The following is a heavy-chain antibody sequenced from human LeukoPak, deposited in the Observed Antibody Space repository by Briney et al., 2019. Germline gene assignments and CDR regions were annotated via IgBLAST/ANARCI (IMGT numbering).Heavy chain of an antibody. CDR2: ISSSSSTI. J-gene: IGHJ4*02. Sequence: GRSLRLSCAASGFTFSSYGMHWVRQAPGKGLEWVSYISSSSSTIYYADSVKGRFTISRDNAKNSLYLQMNSLRAEDTAVYYCARGSLEWLLPPYFDYWGQGTLVTVSS. D-gene: IGHD3-3*01. CDR1: GFTFSSYG. CDR3: ARGSLEWLLPPYFDY. V-gene: IGHV3-48*01.